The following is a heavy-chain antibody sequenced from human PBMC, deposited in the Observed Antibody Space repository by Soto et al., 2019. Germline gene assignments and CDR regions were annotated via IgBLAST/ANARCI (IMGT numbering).Heavy chain of an antibody. V-gene: IGHV4-30-4*01. Sequence: QVQLQESGPGLVKPSQTLSLTCTVSGGSISSGDYYWSWIRQPPGKGLEWIGYIYYSGSTYYNPSLKSRVTISVDTSKNQFSRKMSSVTAADTAVYYWARADFVSGAFDYWGHGTLVTVSS. CDR2: IYYSGST. J-gene: IGHJ4*01. CDR3: ARADFVSGAFDY. D-gene: IGHD3-3*01. CDR1: GGSISSGDYY.